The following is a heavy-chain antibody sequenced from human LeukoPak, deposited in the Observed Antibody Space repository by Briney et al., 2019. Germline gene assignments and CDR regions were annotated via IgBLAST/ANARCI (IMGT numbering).Heavy chain of an antibody. J-gene: IGHJ4*02. Sequence: GGSLRLSCAASGFTFSSYGMHWVRQAPGKGLEWVSVIYSGGSTYYADSVKGRFTISRDNSRNTLYLQMNSLRDDDTAVYYCGLIPGLGYWGQGTLVTVSS. CDR1: GFTFSSYG. D-gene: IGHD6-19*01. CDR2: IYSGGST. V-gene: IGHV3-NL1*01. CDR3: GLIPGLGY.